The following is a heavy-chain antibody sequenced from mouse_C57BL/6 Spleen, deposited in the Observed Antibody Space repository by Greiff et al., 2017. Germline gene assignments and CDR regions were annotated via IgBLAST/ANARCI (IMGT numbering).Heavy chain of an antibody. CDR3: ASEGANWGHFDY. CDR2: INPNYGTT. V-gene: IGHV1-39*01. CDR1: GYSFTDYN. Sequence: EVQLKESGPELVKPGASVKISCKASGYSFTDYNMNWVKQSNGKSLEWIGVINPNYGTTSYNQKFKGKATLTVDQSSSTAYMQLNSLTSEDSAVYYCASEGANWGHFDYWGQGTTLTVSS. J-gene: IGHJ2*01. D-gene: IGHD4-1*01.